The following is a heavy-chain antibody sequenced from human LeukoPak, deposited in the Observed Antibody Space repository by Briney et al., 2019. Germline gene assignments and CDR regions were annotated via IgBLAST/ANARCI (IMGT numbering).Heavy chain of an antibody. CDR2: ISSSSSSI. J-gene: IGHJ4*02. CDR1: GFTFSTYS. CDR3: AKEGYSSSWSPDY. V-gene: IGHV3-48*02. D-gene: IGHD6-13*01. Sequence: GGSLRLSCAASGFTFSTYSINWVRQAPGKGLEWVSHISSSSSSIYYADSVKGRFTISRDNAKNSLYLQMNSLRDEGTAVYYCAKEGYSSSWSPDYWGQGTLVTVSS.